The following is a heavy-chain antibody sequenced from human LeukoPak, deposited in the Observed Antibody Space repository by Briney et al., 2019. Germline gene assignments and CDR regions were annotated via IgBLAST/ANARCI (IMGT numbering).Heavy chain of an antibody. V-gene: IGHV3-64D*06. J-gene: IGHJ3*02. CDR3: VKTAMVLGSRAFDI. Sequence: GGSLSLSCSASGFTFSTYAMHWVSQAPGKGLQSVSAISSDGGTTYYSDSVKGRFNISRDNSKNTLFLQMSSLRPEDTAVYYCVKTAMVLGSRAFDIWGQGTMDTVSS. D-gene: IGHD2-21*02. CDR1: GFTFSTYA. CDR2: ISSDGGTT.